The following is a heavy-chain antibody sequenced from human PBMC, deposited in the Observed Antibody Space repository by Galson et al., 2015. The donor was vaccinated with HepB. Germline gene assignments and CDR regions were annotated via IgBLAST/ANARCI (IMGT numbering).Heavy chain of an antibody. V-gene: IGHV3-33*01. CDR2: TWDDGSNK. D-gene: IGHD4-17*01. Sequence: SLRLSCAASGFTFSNYGMHWVRQAPGKGLEWVAVTWDDGSNKYYADSVKGRFTISRDNAKNTLYLQLSSLRAEDTAVYYCAREGMTTVTNFDLWGQGTLVTVSS. CDR1: GFTFSNYG. CDR3: AREGMTTVTNFDL. J-gene: IGHJ4*02.